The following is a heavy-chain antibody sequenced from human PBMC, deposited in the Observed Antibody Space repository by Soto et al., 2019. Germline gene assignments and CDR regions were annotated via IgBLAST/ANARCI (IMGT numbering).Heavy chain of an antibody. Sequence: ASVKVSCKTSGYTFTSYYIHWVRQAPGQGLEWMGMINPSGGSTNYAQRFQGRFTMTSDTSTSTVYMELSSLRPDDTAVYYCAKSGDNNFWSGKFDYWGKGTQVTV. CDR2: INPSGGST. J-gene: IGHJ4*02. V-gene: IGHV1-46*01. D-gene: IGHD3-3*01. CDR1: GYTFTSYY. CDR3: AKSGDNNFWSGKFDY.